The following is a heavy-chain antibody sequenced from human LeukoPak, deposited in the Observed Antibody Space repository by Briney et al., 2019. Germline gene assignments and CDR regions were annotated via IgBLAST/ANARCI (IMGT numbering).Heavy chain of an antibody. Sequence: GGSLRLSCAASGFTFSTFAMIWVRQPPGKGLEWVSSIFPSGGEIHYADSVRGRFTISRDSSKSTLSLQMNSLRAEDTAIYYCATYRQVLLPFESWGQGTLVPVSS. CDR3: ATYRQVLLPFES. D-gene: IGHD2-8*02. CDR1: GFTFSTFA. V-gene: IGHV3-23*01. CDR2: IFPSGGEI. J-gene: IGHJ4*02.